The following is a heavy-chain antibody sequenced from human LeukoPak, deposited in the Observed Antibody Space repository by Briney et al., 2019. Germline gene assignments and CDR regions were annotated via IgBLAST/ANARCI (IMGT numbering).Heavy chain of an antibody. V-gene: IGHV1-69*04. D-gene: IGHD3-3*01. Sequence: GSSVKVSCKASGGTFSSYAISWVRQAPGQGLEWMGRIIPILGIANYAQKFQGRVTITADKSTSTAYMELSSLRSEDTAVYYCARAQFKGYDFWSGYYAFDYRGQGTLVTVSS. CDR3: ARAQFKGYDFWSGYYAFDY. J-gene: IGHJ4*02. CDR1: GGTFSSYA. CDR2: IIPILGIA.